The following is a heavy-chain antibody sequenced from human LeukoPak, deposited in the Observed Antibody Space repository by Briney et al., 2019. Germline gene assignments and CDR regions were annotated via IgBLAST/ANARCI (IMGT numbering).Heavy chain of an antibody. Sequence: SETLSLTCTVSGGSISSSSYYWGWIRQAPGKGLEWIGSFEYGGSTYYNPSLKSRVTISVDTSKNQFSLKLSSVTAADTAVYYCARDGRTYYYDSSGYPPAFDIWGQGTMVTVSS. D-gene: IGHD3-22*01. J-gene: IGHJ3*02. V-gene: IGHV4-39*07. CDR2: FEYGGST. CDR3: ARDGRTYYYDSSGYPPAFDI. CDR1: GGSISSSSYY.